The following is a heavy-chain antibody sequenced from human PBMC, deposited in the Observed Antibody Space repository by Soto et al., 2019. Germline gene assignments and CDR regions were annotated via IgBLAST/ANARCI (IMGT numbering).Heavy chain of an antibody. Sequence: EVQLVESGGGLVQPGGSLTLSCAASEFAFSSYWMTWVRQAPGKGLEWVANIRKDGSQRSYLDSVRGRFTISRDNSKTSLYLQMNSLRAEDTALSFCARDVSPGSSGLYFDAFDIWCQGTMVTVSS. D-gene: IGHD6-25*01. CDR1: EFAFSSYW. J-gene: IGHJ3*02. CDR2: IRKDGSQR. CDR3: ARDVSPGSSGLYFDAFDI. V-gene: IGHV3-7*05.